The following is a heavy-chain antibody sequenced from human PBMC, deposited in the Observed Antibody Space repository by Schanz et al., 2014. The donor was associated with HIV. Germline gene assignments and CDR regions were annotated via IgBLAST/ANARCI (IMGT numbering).Heavy chain of an antibody. CDR3: ARDTVRGVKDSMDV. J-gene: IGHJ6*02. D-gene: IGHD3-10*01. CDR2: ISSGGTTI. CDR1: GFTFSDYY. Sequence: QVQLVESGGALVKPGGSLRLSCAASGFTFSDYYMSWIRQAPGKGLEWVSYISSGGTTIYYADSVKGRFTVSRDNAKNSLYLQMKSLRVEDTAVYYCARDTVRGVKDSMDVWGQGTTVTVSS. V-gene: IGHV3-11*01.